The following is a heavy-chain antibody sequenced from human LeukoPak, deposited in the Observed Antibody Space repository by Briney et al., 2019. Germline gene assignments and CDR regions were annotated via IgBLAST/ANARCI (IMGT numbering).Heavy chain of an antibody. CDR3: SRADRRAYCSGGSWNRGQGEFLVGY. CDR1: GYTFTGYY. CDR2: INPNSGGT. J-gene: IGHJ4*02. V-gene: IGHV1-2*02. D-gene: IGHD2-15*01. Sequence: GASVTVSCKASGYTFTGYYMHWVRQAPGQGLEGVGWINPNSGGTNYDQNSQGRVTMTRITAISTAYTELSRLRPDDTAVDLCSRADRRAYCSGGSWNRGQGEFLVGYWGQGALVTVSS.